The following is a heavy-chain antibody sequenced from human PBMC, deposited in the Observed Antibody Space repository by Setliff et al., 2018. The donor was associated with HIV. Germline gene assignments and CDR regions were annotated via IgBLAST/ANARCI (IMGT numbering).Heavy chain of an antibody. V-gene: IGHV1-46*01. J-gene: IGHJ5*02. CDR2: IDPSGGYT. CDR3: ARDLIMITFGGVKDASNWFDL. CDR1: GYTFTRYY. Sequence: GASVKVSCKASGYTFTRYYMHWVRQAPGQGLEWMGIIDPSGGYTKYAQKFQGRVTMTRDTSTSTLYMELSSVKSEDTAVYYRARDLIMITFGGVKDASNWFDLWGQGTLVTVSS. D-gene: IGHD3-16*01.